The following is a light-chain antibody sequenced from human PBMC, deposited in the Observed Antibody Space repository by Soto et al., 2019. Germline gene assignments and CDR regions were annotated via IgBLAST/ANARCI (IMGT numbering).Light chain of an antibody. CDR1: QSVDNN. J-gene: IGKJ2*01. CDR3: QQYTNWPLMYT. CDR2: GAS. V-gene: IGKV3-15*01. Sequence: EIMLTQSPATLSVSPGERATLSCRASQSVDNNLAWYQQKPGQAPSLLIYGASTRATGIPARFSGSGYGTDFTLTISSLQSEDFAVDYCQQYTNWPLMYTFGQGTKLEIK.